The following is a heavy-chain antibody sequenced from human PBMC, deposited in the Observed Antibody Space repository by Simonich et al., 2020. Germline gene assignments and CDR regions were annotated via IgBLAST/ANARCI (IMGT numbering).Heavy chain of an antibody. Sequence: QLQLQESGPGLVKPSETLSLTCTVSGGSISSGYYWGWIRQPPGKGLEWIGSIYHSGSTYYNPALKSRVTISVDTSKNQFSLKLSSVTAADTAVYYCARVDNWNYFDYWGQGTLVTVSS. CDR1: GGSISSGYY. CDR3: ARVDNWNYFDY. V-gene: IGHV4-38-2*02. D-gene: IGHD1-20*01. CDR2: IYHSGST. J-gene: IGHJ4*02.